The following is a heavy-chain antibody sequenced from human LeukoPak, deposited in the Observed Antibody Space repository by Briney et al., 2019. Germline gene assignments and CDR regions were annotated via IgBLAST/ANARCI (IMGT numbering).Heavy chain of an antibody. V-gene: IGHV3-23*01. D-gene: IGHD3-10*01. Sequence: GGSLRLSCAASGFTFKDYAMSWVRQAPGTGLEWVSSMTGSSGSTYYADSVKGRFTISRDNSKNILFLQMNSLRADDTAIYYCARSSTNMVLYYFDFWGQGTLVPVSS. CDR1: GFTFKDYA. J-gene: IGHJ4*02. CDR2: MTGSSGST. CDR3: ARSSTNMVLYYFDF.